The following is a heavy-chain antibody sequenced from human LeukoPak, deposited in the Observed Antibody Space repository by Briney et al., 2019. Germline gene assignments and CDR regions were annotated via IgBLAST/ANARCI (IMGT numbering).Heavy chain of an antibody. Sequence: GGSLRLSCAASGFTFSSYSMNWVRQAPGKGLEWVSSISSSSSYMYYADSVKGRFTISRDNAKNSLYLQMNSLRAEDTAVYYCATREEGGIQLWGQGTLVTVSS. CDR1: GFTFSSYS. V-gene: IGHV3-21*01. J-gene: IGHJ4*02. D-gene: IGHD5-18*01. CDR2: ISSSSSYM. CDR3: ATREEGGIQL.